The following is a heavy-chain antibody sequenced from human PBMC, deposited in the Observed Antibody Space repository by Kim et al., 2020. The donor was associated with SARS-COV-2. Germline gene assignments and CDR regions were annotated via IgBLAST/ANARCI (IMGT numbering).Heavy chain of an antibody. CDR2: ISWNSGSI. Sequence: GGSLRLSCAASGFTFDDYAMHWVRQAPGKGLEWVSGISWNSGSIGYADSVKGRFTISRDNAKNSLYLQMNSLRAEDTALYYCAKDTTRRGSGGGFDYWGQGTLVTVSS. V-gene: IGHV3-9*01. CDR1: GFTFDDYA. J-gene: IGHJ4*02. CDR3: AKDTTRRGSGGGFDY. D-gene: IGHD3-10*01.